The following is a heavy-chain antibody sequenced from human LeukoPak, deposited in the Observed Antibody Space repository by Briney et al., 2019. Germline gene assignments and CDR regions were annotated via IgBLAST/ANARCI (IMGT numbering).Heavy chain of an antibody. Sequence: SETLSLTCTVSGGSISSYYWSWIRQPPGKGLEWIGYIYYSGSTNYNPSLKSRVTISVDTSKNQFSLKLSSVTGADQAVDYCARASPTFEVVPYYFDYWGQGTLVTVSS. V-gene: IGHV4-59*01. CDR3: ARASPTFEVVPYYFDY. CDR2: IYYSGST. J-gene: IGHJ4*02. CDR1: GGSISSYY. D-gene: IGHD2-21*01.